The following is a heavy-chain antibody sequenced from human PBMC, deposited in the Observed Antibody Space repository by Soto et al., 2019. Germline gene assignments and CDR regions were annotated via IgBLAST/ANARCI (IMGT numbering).Heavy chain of an antibody. D-gene: IGHD6-13*01. CDR1: GFTFSSYG. Sequence: QVPLVESGGGVVQPGRSLRLSCAASGFTFSSYGMHWVRQAPGKGLEWVAVISYDGSNKYYADSVKGRFTISRDNSKDTLYLQMNSLRAEDTAVYYCAKDGYSSSWYNQAYYYYYGMDVWGQGTTVTVSS. CDR2: ISYDGSNK. J-gene: IGHJ6*02. V-gene: IGHV3-30*18. CDR3: AKDGYSSSWYNQAYYYYYGMDV.